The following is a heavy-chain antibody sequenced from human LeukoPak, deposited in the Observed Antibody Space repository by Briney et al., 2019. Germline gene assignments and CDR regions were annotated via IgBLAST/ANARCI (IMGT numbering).Heavy chain of an antibody. CDR2: IHHDGRI. CDR1: GGSIDSTNW. CDR3: ARSHDHLWGNYPDY. V-gene: IGHV4/OR15-8*01. D-gene: IGHD3-16*02. J-gene: IGHJ4*02. Sequence: SETLSLTRDVSGGSIDSTNWWNWVRQPPGKGLEWIGEIHHDGRINYNPSLKSRVTLSVDKSKNQFSLRLNSVTAADTAMYYCARSHDHLWGNYPDYWGQGTLVTVSS.